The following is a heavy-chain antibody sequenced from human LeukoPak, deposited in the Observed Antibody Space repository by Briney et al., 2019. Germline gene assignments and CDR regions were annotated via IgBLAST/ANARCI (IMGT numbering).Heavy chain of an antibody. CDR1: GFTFSSYW. D-gene: IGHD7-27*01. V-gene: IGHV3-74*01. CDR2: INTDGSST. Sequence: GGSLRLSCAASGFTFSSYWMHWVRQAPGKGLVWVSRINTDGSSTSYADSVKGRFTISRDNAKNTLYLQMNSLRAEDTAVYYCAREANMAWGYYYYYMDVWGKGTTVTVSS. J-gene: IGHJ6*03. CDR3: AREANMAWGYYYYYMDV.